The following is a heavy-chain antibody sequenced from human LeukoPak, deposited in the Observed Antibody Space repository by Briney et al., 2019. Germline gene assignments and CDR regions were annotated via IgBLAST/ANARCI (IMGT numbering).Heavy chain of an antibody. V-gene: IGHV3-30*18. CDR2: ISYDGSNK. J-gene: IGHJ4*02. CDR1: GFTFSSYG. Sequence: GGSLRLSCAASGFTFSSYGMHWVRQAPGKGLEWVAVISYDGSNKYYADSVKGRFTISRDNSKNTLYLQMNSLRAEDTAVYYCAKDQGYSSGWDYFDYWGQGTLVTVSS. CDR3: AKDQGYSSGWDYFDY. D-gene: IGHD6-19*01.